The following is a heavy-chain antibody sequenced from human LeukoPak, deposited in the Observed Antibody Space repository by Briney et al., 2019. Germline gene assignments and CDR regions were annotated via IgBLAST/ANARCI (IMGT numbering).Heavy chain of an antibody. CDR2: IYYSGST. CDR3: AGSTCSGGSCYSGDYLDY. Sequence: SETLSLTCTVSGGSISSYYWSWIRQPPGKGLEWIGYIYYSGSTNYNPSLKSRVTISVDTSKNQFSLELSSVTAADTAVYYCAGSTCSGGSCYSGDYLDYWAREPWSPSPQ. J-gene: IGHJ4*02. D-gene: IGHD2-15*01. CDR1: GGSISSYY. V-gene: IGHV4-59*12.